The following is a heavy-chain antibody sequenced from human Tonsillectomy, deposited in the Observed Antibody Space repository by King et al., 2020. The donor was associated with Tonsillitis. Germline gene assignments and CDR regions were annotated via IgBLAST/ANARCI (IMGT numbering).Heavy chain of an antibody. Sequence: VQLVESGGGLIQPGGSLRLSCAASGFTVSSNYMSWVRQAPGKGLEWVSVIYSGGSTYYADSVKGRFTISRDNSKNTLYLQMNSLRAEDTAVYYCARGRISGSYYTPFDYWGQGTLVPVSS. CDR1: GFTVSSNY. V-gene: IGHV3-53*01. D-gene: IGHD3-10*01. CDR3: ARGRISGSYYTPFDY. CDR2: IYSGGST. J-gene: IGHJ4*02.